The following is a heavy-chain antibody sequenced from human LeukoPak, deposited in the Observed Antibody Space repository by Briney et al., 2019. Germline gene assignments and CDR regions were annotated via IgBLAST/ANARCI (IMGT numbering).Heavy chain of an antibody. CDR3: ARSVGATGTYYFDY. J-gene: IGHJ4*02. D-gene: IGHD1-26*01. CDR2: ISYDGSNE. V-gene: IGHV3-30*04. Sequence: AGGSLRLSCAASGFTFSSYVMHWVRQAPGKGLEWVAIISYDGSNEYYADSVKGRFTISRDNSKNTLYLQMNSLRAEDTAVYYCARSVGATGTYYFDYWGQGTLVTVSS. CDR1: GFTFSSYV.